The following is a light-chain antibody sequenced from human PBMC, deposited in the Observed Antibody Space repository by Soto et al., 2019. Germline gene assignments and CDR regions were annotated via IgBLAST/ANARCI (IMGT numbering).Light chain of an antibody. CDR3: QQANSFPLT. V-gene: IGKV1-12*01. CDR2: TGS. CDR1: QGISNW. Sequence: DIQMTQYPSSMSASVGDRVSITCRASQGISNWLAWYQQKPGRAPKLLIYTGSSLQSGVPSRFSGTGSGTDFTLTISSLQPEDVATYYCQQANSFPLTFGGGTKVEIK. J-gene: IGKJ4*01.